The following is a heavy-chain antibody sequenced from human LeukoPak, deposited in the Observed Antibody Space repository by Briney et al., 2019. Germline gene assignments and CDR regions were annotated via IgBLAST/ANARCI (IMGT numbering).Heavy chain of an antibody. CDR3: AGYLSCRHGDAFDI. D-gene: IGHD2-2*01. CDR1: GYSFTSYW. CDR2: IYLGDSDT. Sequence: GESLKISCKGSGYSFTSYWIAWVRQMPGKGLEWMGIIYLGDSDTRYSPSFQGQVTISADKSISTAYLHWNSLKGWAPAMDYCAGYLSCRHGDAFDIWGQGRMVSVYS. J-gene: IGHJ3*02. V-gene: IGHV5-51*01.